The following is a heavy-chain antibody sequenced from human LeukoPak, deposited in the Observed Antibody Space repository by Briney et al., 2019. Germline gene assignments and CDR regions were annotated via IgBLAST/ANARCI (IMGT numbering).Heavy chain of an antibody. CDR2: ISNTGGTT. CDR1: GFIFSSYG. D-gene: IGHD6-19*01. V-gene: IGHV3-23*01. CDR3: AKESLFTVRSAWYAGAFDI. J-gene: IGHJ3*02. Sequence: GGSLRLSCAASGFIFSSYGMSWVRQAPGKGLEWVSRISNTGGTTNYADSVKGRLTISRDNSENTLYLQMNSLTAEDTAVYYCAKESLFTVRSAWYAGAFDIWGQGTMVTVSS.